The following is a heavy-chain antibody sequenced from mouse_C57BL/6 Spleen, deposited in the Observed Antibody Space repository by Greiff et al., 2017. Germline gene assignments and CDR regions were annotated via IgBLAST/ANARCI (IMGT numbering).Heavy chain of an antibody. D-gene: IGHD2-4*01. Sequence: EVKVVESGGGLVKPGGSLKLSCAASGFTFSSYAMSWVRQTPEKRLEWVATISDGGSYTYYPDTVKGRFNISRDNAKNNLYLQMSHLKSEDTAMYYCARDREAYDYGGYFDVRGTGTTVTVSS. V-gene: IGHV5-4*01. J-gene: IGHJ1*03. CDR2: ISDGGSYT. CDR1: GFTFSSYA. CDR3: ARDREAYDYGGYFDV.